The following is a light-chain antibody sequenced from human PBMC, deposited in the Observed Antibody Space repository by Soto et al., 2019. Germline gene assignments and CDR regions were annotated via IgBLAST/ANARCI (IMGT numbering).Light chain of an antibody. CDR2: DAS. CDR1: QSISSW. Sequence: DIQITQSPSTLSSSVGDRVTITCLASQSISSWLAWYQQKPGKAPKLLIYDASSLESGVPSRFSGSGSGTEFTLTISSLQPDDFATYYCQQYNSYLTFGQGTKVDIK. V-gene: IGKV1-5*01. J-gene: IGKJ1*01. CDR3: QQYNSYLT.